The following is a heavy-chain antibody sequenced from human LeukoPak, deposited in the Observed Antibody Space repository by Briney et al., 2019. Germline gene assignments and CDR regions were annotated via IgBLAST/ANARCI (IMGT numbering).Heavy chain of an antibody. V-gene: IGHV1-2*02. Sequence: AASVKVSCKASGYTFTANYMHWVRQAPGQGLERMGWINPRSGGTNYGEKFRGRVTMTRDTSITTAYMELSSLRFDDTAVYYCARGSGTSWFDYWGQGTLVTVSS. CDR1: GYTFTANY. CDR3: ARGSGTSWFDY. D-gene: IGHD2-2*01. CDR2: INPRSGGT. J-gene: IGHJ4*02.